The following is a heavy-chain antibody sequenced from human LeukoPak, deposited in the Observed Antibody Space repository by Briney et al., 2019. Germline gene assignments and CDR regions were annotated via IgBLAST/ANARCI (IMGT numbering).Heavy chain of an antibody. J-gene: IGHJ4*02. CDR3: ARGRRDYVWGSYLFDY. Sequence: GGSLRLSCAASGFTFSSYSMNWVRQAPGKGLEWVSSISSSSSYIYYADSVKGRFTISRDNAKNSLYLQMNSLRAEDTAVYYCARGRRDYVWGSYLFDYWGQGTLVTVSS. CDR1: GFTFSSYS. V-gene: IGHV3-21*01. CDR2: ISSSSSYI. D-gene: IGHD3-16*02.